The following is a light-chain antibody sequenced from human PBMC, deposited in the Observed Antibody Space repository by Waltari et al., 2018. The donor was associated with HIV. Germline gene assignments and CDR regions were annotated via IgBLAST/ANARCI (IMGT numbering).Light chain of an antibody. CDR1: PSNIRNRY. J-gene: IGLJ1*01. CDR3: GTWDSSLSAVV. CDR2: DNS. V-gene: IGLV1-51*01. Sequence: QSLLTQPPSVSAAPGQKVTISCSGSPSNIRNRYVSCYQRLPGTAPKLLIYDNSERPSGSPDRFSGSKSGTSATLGITGLQTGDEADYYCGTWDSSLSAVVFGTGTKVTVL.